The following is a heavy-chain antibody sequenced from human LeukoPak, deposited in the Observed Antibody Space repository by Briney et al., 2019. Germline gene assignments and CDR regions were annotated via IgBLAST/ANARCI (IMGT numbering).Heavy chain of an antibody. V-gene: IGHV3-30-3*01. CDR1: GFTFSSYA. CDR2: ISYDGSNK. CDR3: ARDIVAARPVYYFDY. J-gene: IGHJ4*02. Sequence: PGGSLRLSCAASGFTFSSYAMHWVRQAPGKGLEWVAVISYDGSNKYYAESVKGRFTISRDNSKNTLYLQMNSLRAEDTAVYYCARDIVAARPVYYFDYWGQGTLVTVSS. D-gene: IGHD6-6*01.